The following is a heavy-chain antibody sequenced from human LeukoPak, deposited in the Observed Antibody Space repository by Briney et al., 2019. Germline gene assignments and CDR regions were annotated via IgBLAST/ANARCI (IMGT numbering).Heavy chain of an antibody. Sequence: GRSLRLSCAASGFTFSSYAMHWVRQAPGKGLEWVSAISGSGGSTYYADSVKGRFTISRDNSKNTLYLQMNSLRAEDTAVYYCAKGDIVVVPAAIWDYWGQGTLVTVSS. CDR3: AKGDIVVVPAAIWDY. J-gene: IGHJ4*02. D-gene: IGHD2-2*02. V-gene: IGHV3-23*01. CDR2: ISGSGGST. CDR1: GFTFSSYA.